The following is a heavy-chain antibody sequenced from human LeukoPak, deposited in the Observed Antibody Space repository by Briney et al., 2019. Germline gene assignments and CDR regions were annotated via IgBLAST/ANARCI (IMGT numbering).Heavy chain of an antibody. CDR1: GFTFSSYS. D-gene: IGHD4-23*01. CDR3: ARDRWYNWFDP. Sequence: PGGSLRLSCAASGFTFSSYSMNWVRQAPGKGLEWVSSISSSSYIYYADSVKGRFTISRDNAKNSLYLQMNSLRAEDTAVYYCARDRWYNWFDPWGQGTLVTVSS. V-gene: IGHV3-21*01. CDR2: ISSSSYI. J-gene: IGHJ5*02.